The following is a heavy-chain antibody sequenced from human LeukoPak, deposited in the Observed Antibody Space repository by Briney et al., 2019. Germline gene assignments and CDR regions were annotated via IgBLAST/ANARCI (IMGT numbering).Heavy chain of an antibody. J-gene: IGHJ3*02. V-gene: IGHV1-69*13. CDR3: AREIVGATTTVGKGAFDI. CDR1: GGTFSSYA. Sequence: ASVKVSCKASGGTFSSYAISWVRQAPGQGLEWMGGLIPIFGTANYAQKFQGRVTITADESTSTAYMELSSLRSEDTAVYYCAREIVGATTTVGKGAFDIWGQGTMVTVSS. D-gene: IGHD1-26*01. CDR2: LIPIFGTA.